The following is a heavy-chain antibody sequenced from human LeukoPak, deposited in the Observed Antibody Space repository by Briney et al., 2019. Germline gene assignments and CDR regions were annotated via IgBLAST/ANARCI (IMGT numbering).Heavy chain of an antibody. V-gene: IGHV3-21*04. CDR3: AREYGAGDY. Sequence: GRSLRLSCAASGFTFSTYNINWVRQAPGKGLEWVSFISSSSSYIYYADSLKGRFTISRDNAKNSLYLQMNSLRAEDTAVYYCAREYGAGDYWGQGTLVTVSS. CDR2: ISSSSSYI. J-gene: IGHJ4*02. CDR1: GFTFSTYN. D-gene: IGHD4-17*01.